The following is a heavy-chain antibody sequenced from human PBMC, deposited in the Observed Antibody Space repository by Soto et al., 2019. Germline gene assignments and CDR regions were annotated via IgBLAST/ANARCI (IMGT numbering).Heavy chain of an antibody. D-gene: IGHD6-19*01. CDR2: INHSGST. CDR3: ARVVRGDSSGWYCDY. Sequence: SETLSLTCAVYGGSFSGYYWSWIRQPPGKGLEWIGEINHSGSTNYNPSLKSRVTISVDTSKNHFSLKLSSVTAADTAVYHRARVVRGDSSGWYCDYWGQGTPVTVSS. J-gene: IGHJ4*02. V-gene: IGHV4-34*01. CDR1: GGSFSGYY.